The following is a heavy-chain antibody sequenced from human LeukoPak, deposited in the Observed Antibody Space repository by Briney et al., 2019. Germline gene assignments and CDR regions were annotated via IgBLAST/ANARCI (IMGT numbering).Heavy chain of an antibody. CDR1: GFTFSSYS. D-gene: IGHD4-17*01. J-gene: IGHJ4*02. V-gene: IGHV3-48*01. Sequence: GGPLRLSCAASGFTFSSYSMNWVRQAPGKGLEWVSYISSSSTIYYADSVKGRFTISRDNAKNSLYLQMNSLRAEDTAVYYCARRYGDYVEFDCWGQGTLVTVSS. CDR3: ARRYGDYVEFDC. CDR2: ISSSSTI.